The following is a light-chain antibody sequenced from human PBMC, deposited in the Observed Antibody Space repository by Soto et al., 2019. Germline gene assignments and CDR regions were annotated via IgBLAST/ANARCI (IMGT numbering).Light chain of an antibody. Sequence: QSVLTQPASVSGSPGQSITISCTGTSSDVGAYNYVSWYQHHPGKAPKLMMYDVSNRPSGVSNRFSGSKSGNTASLTISGLQAEDEADYYCSSYTGSNTLVVFGGGTKLTVL. CDR3: SSYTGSNTLVV. V-gene: IGLV2-14*03. CDR2: DVS. CDR1: SSDVGAYNY. J-gene: IGLJ3*02.